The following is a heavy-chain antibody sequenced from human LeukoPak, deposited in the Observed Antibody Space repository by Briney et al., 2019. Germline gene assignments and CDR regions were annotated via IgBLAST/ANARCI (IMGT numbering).Heavy chain of an antibody. CDR2: ISGSGGST. V-gene: IGHV3-23*01. CDR3: AKDEVAVADPFDY. CDR1: GFTFSSYA. J-gene: IGHJ4*02. D-gene: IGHD6-19*01. Sequence: GGSPRLSCAASGFTFSSYAMSWVRQAPGKGLEWVSAISGSGGSTYYADSVKGRFTISRGNSKNTLYLQMNSLRAEDTAVYYCAKDEVAVADPFDYWGQGTLVTVSS.